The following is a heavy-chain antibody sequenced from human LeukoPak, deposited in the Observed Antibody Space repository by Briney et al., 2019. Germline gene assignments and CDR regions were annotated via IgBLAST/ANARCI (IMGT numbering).Heavy chain of an antibody. CDR3: ARDLGGRMGLSAV. D-gene: IGHD5-24*01. Sequence: PGGSLRLSCAASGFTFTNYNMNWVRQAPGKGLEWVSVIYSGGSTNYADSVKGRFTISRDSSKNTLYLQMNSLRAEDTAVYYCARDLGGRMGLSAVWGQGTTVTVSS. J-gene: IGHJ6*02. CDR2: IYSGGST. CDR1: GFTFTNYN. V-gene: IGHV3-53*01.